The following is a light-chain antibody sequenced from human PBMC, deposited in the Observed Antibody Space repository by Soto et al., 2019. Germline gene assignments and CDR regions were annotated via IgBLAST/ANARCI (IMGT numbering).Light chain of an antibody. CDR2: EVS. CDR1: SSDVGGYNY. Sequence: QSALTQPASVSGSPGQSITISCTGTSSDVGGYNYVSWYQQHPGNAPKLMIYEVSNRPSGVSNRFSGSKSGNTASLTISGLQAEDEADYYCRSYTSSSTPWVFGGGTKLTVL. V-gene: IGLV2-14*01. CDR3: RSYTSSSTPWV. J-gene: IGLJ3*02.